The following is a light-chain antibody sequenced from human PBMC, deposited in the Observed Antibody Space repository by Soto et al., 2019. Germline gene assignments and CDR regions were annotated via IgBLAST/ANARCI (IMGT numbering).Light chain of an antibody. J-gene: IGLJ2*01. Sequence: QSVLTQPASVSGSPGQSITISCTGTSSDVGGYNYVSWYQQHPGKAPKLMIYDVSNRPSGVSNRFSGSKSGNTASLTISGRQAEDEADYYCRSYTSSSPLVVFGGGTPLTVL. CDR2: DVS. V-gene: IGLV2-14*01. CDR1: SSDVGGYNY. CDR3: RSYTSSSPLVV.